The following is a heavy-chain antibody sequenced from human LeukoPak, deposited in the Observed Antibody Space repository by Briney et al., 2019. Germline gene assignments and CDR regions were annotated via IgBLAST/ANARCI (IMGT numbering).Heavy chain of an antibody. D-gene: IGHD1-26*01. CDR1: GGSISSYY. Sequence: KPSETLSLTCTVSGGSISSYYWSWIRQPPGKGLEWIGEINHSGSTNYNPSLKSRVTISVDTSKNQFSLKLTSVTAADTAVYYCARAMYGGSYYDGFDPWGRGTLVTVSS. CDR3: ARAMYGGSYYDGFDP. J-gene: IGHJ5*02. V-gene: IGHV4-34*01. CDR2: INHSGST.